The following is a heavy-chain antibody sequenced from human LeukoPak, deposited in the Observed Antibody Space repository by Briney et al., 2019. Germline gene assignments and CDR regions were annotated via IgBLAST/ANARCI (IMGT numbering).Heavy chain of an antibody. CDR3: TTDLGITMIRGVIVY. J-gene: IGHJ4*02. CDR1: GFTFSSYA. CDR2: IKSKGDGGTT. Sequence: GGSLRLSCAASGFTFSSYAMSWVRQAPGKGLEWVGRIKSKGDGGTTDYAAPVKGRFTMSRDNSKATLYLQMNSLKAEDTAVYYCTTDLGITMIRGVIVYWGQGALVTVSS. V-gene: IGHV3-15*01. D-gene: IGHD3-10*01.